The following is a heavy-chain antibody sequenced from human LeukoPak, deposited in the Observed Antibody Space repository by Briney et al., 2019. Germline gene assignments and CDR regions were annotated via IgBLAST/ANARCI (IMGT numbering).Heavy chain of an antibody. Sequence: SETPSLTCAVYGGSFSGYHWTWIRQSPGKGLEWIGDINPSGSTYHNPSLKSRLTISVDTSKNQFSLKLRSVTAADTAVYYCARGRHDITMIVVVMTSVSYYLDVWGKGTTVTVS. CDR3: ARGRHDITMIVVVMTSVSYYLDV. J-gene: IGHJ6*03. CDR1: GGSFSGYH. D-gene: IGHD3-22*01. V-gene: IGHV4-34*01. CDR2: INPSGST.